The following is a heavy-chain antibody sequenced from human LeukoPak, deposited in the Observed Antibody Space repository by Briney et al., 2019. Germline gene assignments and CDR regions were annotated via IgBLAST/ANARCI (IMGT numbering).Heavy chain of an antibody. J-gene: IGHJ4*02. CDR1: GFTFSSYS. Sequence: GGSLRLSCAASGFTFSSYSMNWVRQAPGKGLEWVSSISSSSSYIYYADSVKGRFTISRDNAKNTLFLQMSGLRAEDTAVYYCMTELLGYRGQGTLVTVSS. CDR3: MTELLGY. V-gene: IGHV3-21*04. D-gene: IGHD1-14*01. CDR2: ISSSSSYI.